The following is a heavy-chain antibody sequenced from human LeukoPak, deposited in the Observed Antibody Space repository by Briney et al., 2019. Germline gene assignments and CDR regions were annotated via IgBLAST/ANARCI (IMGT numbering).Heavy chain of an antibody. CDR3: ARGEGVAARQSWFDP. J-gene: IGHJ5*02. Sequence: GASVKVSCKASGGTFSSYAISWVRQAPGQGLEWMGGIIPIFGTANYAQKFQGRVTITADKSTSTAYMELSSLRSEDTAVYYCARGEGVAARQSWFDPWGQGTLVTVSS. D-gene: IGHD6-6*01. CDR1: GGTFSSYA. CDR2: IIPIFGTA. V-gene: IGHV1-69*06.